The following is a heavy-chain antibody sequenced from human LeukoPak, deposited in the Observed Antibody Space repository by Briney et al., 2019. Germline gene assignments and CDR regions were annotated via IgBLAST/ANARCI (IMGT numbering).Heavy chain of an antibody. CDR3: ARGSLGTIAVAGTLDY. CDR2: IWYDGSDK. Sequence: GGSLRLSCAASGFTFSNYGMHWVRQAPGKGLEWVAVIWYDGSDKYYADSVKGRFTISRDNSKNTLYLQMNSLRAEDTAVYYCARGSLGTIAVAGTLDYWGQGILVTVSS. D-gene: IGHD6-19*01. V-gene: IGHV3-33*01. J-gene: IGHJ4*02. CDR1: GFTFSNYG.